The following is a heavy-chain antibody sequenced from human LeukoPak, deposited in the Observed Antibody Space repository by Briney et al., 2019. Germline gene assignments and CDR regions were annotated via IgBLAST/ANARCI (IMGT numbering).Heavy chain of an antibody. D-gene: IGHD2-15*01. Sequence: GGSLRLSCAVSGFTFSSYAMNWVRQAPGRRLEWVSGIRGSGSSTYYADSVKGRLTISRDNSKKTLYLQMNSLRAEDTAIYYCAKAGGLRVAALQGYFDYWGQGTLVSVSS. V-gene: IGHV3-23*01. CDR1: GFTFSSYA. CDR3: AKAGGLRVAALQGYFDY. CDR2: IRGSGSST. J-gene: IGHJ4*02.